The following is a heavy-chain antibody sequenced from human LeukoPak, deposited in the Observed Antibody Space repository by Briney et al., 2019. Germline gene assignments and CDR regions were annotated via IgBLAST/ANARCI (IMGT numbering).Heavy chain of an antibody. Sequence: GGSLRLSCAASGFTFSGSAMHWVRQASGKGLEWVGRIRNKANSHATTYAASVKGRFTISRDDSKNTAYLPLTSLKIEDRAVYYLTKGETTPFDYWGQGTRVTGSS. CDR1: GFTFSGSA. CDR3: TKGETTPFDY. D-gene: IGHD2-15*01. CDR2: IRNKANSHAT. J-gene: IGHJ4*02. V-gene: IGHV3-73*01.